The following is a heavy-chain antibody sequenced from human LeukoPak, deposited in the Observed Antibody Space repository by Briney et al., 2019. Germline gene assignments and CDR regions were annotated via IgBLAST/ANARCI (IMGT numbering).Heavy chain of an antibody. CDR1: GFTFSNYG. Sequence: GGSLRLSCAASGFTFSNYGMHWVRQAPGKGLEWVAVIWYDGSNKYYADSVKGRFIISRDNSKNTLYLQMNSLRAEDTAVYYCARDISGYYYFDYWGQGTLVTVSS. CDR2: IWYDGSNK. CDR3: ARDISGYYYFDY. J-gene: IGHJ4*02. V-gene: IGHV3-33*01. D-gene: IGHD3-22*01.